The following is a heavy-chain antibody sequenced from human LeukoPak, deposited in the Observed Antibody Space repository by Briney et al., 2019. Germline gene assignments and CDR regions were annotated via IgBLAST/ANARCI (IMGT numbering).Heavy chain of an antibody. J-gene: IGHJ4*02. CDR1: GFTFSSYG. CDR2: ISGSGGST. Sequence: GGSLRLSCAASGFTFSSYGMSWVRQAPGKGLEWVSAISGSGGSTYYADSVKGRFTISRDNSKNTLYLQMNSLRAEDTAVYYCASYSSSWYYFDYWGQGTLVTVSS. D-gene: IGHD6-13*01. V-gene: IGHV3-23*01. CDR3: ASYSSSWYYFDY.